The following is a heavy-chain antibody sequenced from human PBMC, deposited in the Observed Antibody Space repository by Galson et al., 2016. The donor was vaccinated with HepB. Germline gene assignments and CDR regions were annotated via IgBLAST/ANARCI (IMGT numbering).Heavy chain of an antibody. J-gene: IGHJ6*02. CDR1: GDTFSNSW. Sequence: QSGAEVKKPGESLKISCRGFGDTFSNSWIGWVRQMPGRGLEWMGIIYLGDSDARYNPPSQGQMTFSADKSITTAFLQWTSLKASDTAVYYCARSKRGDGMDVWGLGTTVTVS. CDR2: IYLGDSDA. CDR3: ARSKRGDGMDV. V-gene: IGHV5-51*01. D-gene: IGHD3-10*01.